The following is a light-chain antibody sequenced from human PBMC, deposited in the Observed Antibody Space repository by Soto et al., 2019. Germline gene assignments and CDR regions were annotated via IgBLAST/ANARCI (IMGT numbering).Light chain of an antibody. J-gene: IGKJ3*01. CDR2: DAS. Sequence: DIHMTQSPSTLSASVGDRVTITCRASQSVSYWLDWYQQKPGKAPKLLIHDASSLESGVPSRFRGGGSVQEFTLTISGLQPDAFATYYCQQYGFSFGPGTKVEMK. CDR1: QSVSYW. CDR3: QQYGFS. V-gene: IGKV1-5*01.